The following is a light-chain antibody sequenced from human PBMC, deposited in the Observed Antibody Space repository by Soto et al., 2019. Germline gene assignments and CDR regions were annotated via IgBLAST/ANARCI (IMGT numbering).Light chain of an antibody. J-gene: IGLJ1*01. CDR1: SRDVGAYKL. V-gene: IGLV2-23*02. CDR3: GSCAGGSPV. Sequence: QSVLTQPASVSWAPGQSITTSRPGTSRDVGAYKLVSWYQQHPGKAPKLIIYGVGERPSGASNRFSGSKSGNTASLTISGLQAEDEAYYYCGSCAGGSPVFGTGPKVTVL. CDR2: GVG.